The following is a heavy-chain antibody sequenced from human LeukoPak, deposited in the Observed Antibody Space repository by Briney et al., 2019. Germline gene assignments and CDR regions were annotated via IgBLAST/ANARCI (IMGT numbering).Heavy chain of an antibody. Sequence: GGSLRLSCAASGFTFSDYYMSWIRQAPGKGLEWVSYISSSGSTIYYADSVKGRFTISRDNAKNSLYLQMNSLRAEDTAVYYCARDYLKDYVWGSYRATVDYWGQGTLVTVSS. CDR1: GFTFSDYY. CDR3: ARDYLKDYVWGSYRATVDY. J-gene: IGHJ4*02. D-gene: IGHD3-16*02. V-gene: IGHV3-11*01. CDR2: ISSSGSTI.